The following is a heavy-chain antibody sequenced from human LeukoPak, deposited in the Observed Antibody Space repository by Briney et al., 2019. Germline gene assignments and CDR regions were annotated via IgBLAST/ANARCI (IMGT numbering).Heavy chain of an antibody. Sequence: SETLSLTCTVSGGSISSYYWSWIRQPPGKGLEWIGYIYYSGSTNYNPSLKSRVTISVDTSKNQFSLKLSSVTAADTAVYYCARARDHFDYWGQGTLVTVSS. J-gene: IGHJ4*02. CDR3: ARARDHFDY. V-gene: IGHV4-59*01. CDR1: GGSISSYY. CDR2: IYYSGST.